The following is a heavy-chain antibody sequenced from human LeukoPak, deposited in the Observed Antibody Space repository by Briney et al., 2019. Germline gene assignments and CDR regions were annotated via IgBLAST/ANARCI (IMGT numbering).Heavy chain of an antibody. J-gene: IGHJ4*02. Sequence: EASVKVSCKASGYTFTGYYMHWVRQAPGQGLEWMGWINAGNGNTKYSQKFQGRVTITRDTSASTAYMELSSLKSEDTAVYYCARVYYGSGTYNYPPDYWGQGTLVTVSS. CDR2: INAGNGNT. CDR3: ARVYYGSGTYNYPPDY. V-gene: IGHV1-3*01. D-gene: IGHD3-10*01. CDR1: GYTFTGYY.